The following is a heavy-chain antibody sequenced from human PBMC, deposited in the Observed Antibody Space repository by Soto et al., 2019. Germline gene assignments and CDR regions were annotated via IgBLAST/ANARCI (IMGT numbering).Heavy chain of an antibody. V-gene: IGHV4-4*02. D-gene: IGHD1-7*01. CDR3: AGLGTTVSAFDY. CDR2: IFNTATT. J-gene: IGHJ4*01. CDR1: GGSITSGTW. Sequence: PSETLSLTCAVSGGSITSGTWWHWVRQPPGKGLEWIGEIFNTATTNYYTSLTSRVTISVDRSKNLFSLTLRSVTAADTAVYYCAGLGTTVSAFDYWGHGTQVTVSS.